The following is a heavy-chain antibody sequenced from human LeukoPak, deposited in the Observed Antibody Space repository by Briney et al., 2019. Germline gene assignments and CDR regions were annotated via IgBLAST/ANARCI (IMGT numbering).Heavy chain of an antibody. J-gene: IGHJ4*02. Sequence: SVKVSCKASGGTFSSYAISWVRQAPGQGLEWMGRIIPILGIANYAQKFQGRVTITADKSTSTAYMELSSLRSEDTAVYYCAREYSSGAPTHFDYWGQGTLVTVSS. CDR1: GGTFSSYA. V-gene: IGHV1-69*04. CDR2: IIPILGIA. D-gene: IGHD2-15*01. CDR3: AREYSSGAPTHFDY.